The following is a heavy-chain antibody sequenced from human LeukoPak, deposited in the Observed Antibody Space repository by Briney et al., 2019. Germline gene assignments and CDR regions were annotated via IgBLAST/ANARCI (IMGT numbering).Heavy chain of an antibody. D-gene: IGHD6-13*01. Sequence: SETLSLTCTVSGGSISSYYWSWIRQPPEKGLEWIGYIYYSGSTNYNPSLKSRVTISVDTSKNQFSLKLSSVTAADTAVYYCARAGIAAAGTEGGNWFDPWGQGTLVTVSS. V-gene: IGHV4-59*01. CDR2: IYYSGST. CDR1: GGSISSYY. CDR3: ARAGIAAAGTEGGNWFDP. J-gene: IGHJ5*02.